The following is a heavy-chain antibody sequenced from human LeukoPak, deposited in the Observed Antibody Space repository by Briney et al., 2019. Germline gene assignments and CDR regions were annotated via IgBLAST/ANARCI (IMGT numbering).Heavy chain of an antibody. CDR2: IYSGGST. D-gene: IGHD3-9*01. J-gene: IGHJ4*02. Sequence: GGSLRLSCAASGFTVSSNYMSWVRQTPGKGLEWVSVIYSGGSTYYADSVKGRFTISRDNSKNTLYLQMNSLRAKDTAVYYCARGSYYDILTGYQYYFDYWGQGTLVTVSS. CDR1: GFTVSSNY. CDR3: ARGSYYDILTGYQYYFDY. V-gene: IGHV3-53*01.